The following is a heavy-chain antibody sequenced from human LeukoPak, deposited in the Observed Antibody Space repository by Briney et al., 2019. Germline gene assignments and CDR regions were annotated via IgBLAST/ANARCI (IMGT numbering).Heavy chain of an antibody. CDR1: GFTFSNYD. CDR3: ARVMTAITNWFDP. J-gene: IGHJ5*02. V-gene: IGHV3-66*01. CDR2: IYRDGST. D-gene: IGHD2-21*02. Sequence: PGRSLRLSCAASGFTFSNYDMHWVRQAPGKGLEWVSSIYRDGSTYYADSVKGRFTISRDNSKNTLNLQMNNLRVEDTAVYYCARVMTAITNWFDPWGQGTLVTVSS.